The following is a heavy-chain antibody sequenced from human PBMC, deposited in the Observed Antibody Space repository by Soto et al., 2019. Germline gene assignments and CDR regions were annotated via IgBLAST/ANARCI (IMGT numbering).Heavy chain of an antibody. Sequence: LRLSCAASGFIFSTTAMTWVRQAPGKGLEWVSTISGSGVSTYYTDSVKGRFTISRDNSKNTLYLQMNSLRAEDTAVYFCAAVMGSDYDSSGYRLFDYWGQGTLVTVSS. CDR2: ISGSGVST. CDR3: AAVMGSDYDSSGYRLFDY. V-gene: IGHV3-23*01. D-gene: IGHD3-22*01. J-gene: IGHJ4*02. CDR1: GFIFSTTA.